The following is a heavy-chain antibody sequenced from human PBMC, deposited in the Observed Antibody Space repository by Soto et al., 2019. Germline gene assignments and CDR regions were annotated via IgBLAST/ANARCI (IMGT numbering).Heavy chain of an antibody. J-gene: IGHJ4*02. V-gene: IGHV4-30-4*01. CDR2: IYDSGST. CDR3: ARDSDDSSGSSGYSFAY. Sequence: QVQLQESGPGLVKPSQTLSLTCTVSGGSISSGDYYWNWIRQPPGKGLEWFGYIYDSGSTYYNPSLRSRVETPVETSKNQLSLTLSSGTSADTAVYYCARDSDDSSGSSGYSFAYWGQGTLVTVSS. CDR1: GGSISSGDYY. D-gene: IGHD3-22*01.